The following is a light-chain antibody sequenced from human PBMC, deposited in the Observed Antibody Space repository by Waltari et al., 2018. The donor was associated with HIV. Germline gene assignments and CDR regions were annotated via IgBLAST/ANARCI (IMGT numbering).Light chain of an antibody. J-gene: IGLJ1*01. CDR2: GVT. V-gene: IGLV2-8*01. CDR3: SSYAGSNHFV. CDR1: SSDVGGYEY. Sequence: QSALTQPPSASGSPGQSVTIPCTGTSSDVGGYEYVSWYQQSPARAPKLIIYGVTKRPSGVPDRFSGSKPGNTASLTVSGLQAEDEADYYCSSYAGSNHFVFGTGTRVTIL.